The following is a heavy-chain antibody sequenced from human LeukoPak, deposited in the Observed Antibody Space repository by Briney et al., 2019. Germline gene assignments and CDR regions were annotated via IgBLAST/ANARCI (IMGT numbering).Heavy chain of an antibody. CDR2: INSDGSST. CDR3: ARDLEDVGATTLDY. Sequence: GGSLRLSCAASGFTFSSYWMHWGREARGKGRGWGSRINSDGSSTSYADSVKGRFTISRDNAKNTLYLQMNSLRAEDTAVYYCARDLEDVGATTLDYWGQGTLVTVSS. D-gene: IGHD1-26*01. V-gene: IGHV3-74*01. CDR1: GFTFSSYW. J-gene: IGHJ4*02.